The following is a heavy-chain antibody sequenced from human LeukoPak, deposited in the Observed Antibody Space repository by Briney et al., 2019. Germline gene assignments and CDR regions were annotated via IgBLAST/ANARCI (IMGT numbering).Heavy chain of an antibody. CDR3: ARALWGLAV. CDR1: GGSISSGAYY. CDR2: IYTSGST. V-gene: IGHV4-61*02. J-gene: IGHJ4*02. D-gene: IGHD7-27*01. Sequence: SETLSLTCTVSGGSISSGAYYWSWIRQPAGKGLEWIGRIYTSGSTNYNPSLKSRVTISVDTSKNQFSLKLSSVTAADTAVYYCARALWGLAVWGQGTLVTVSS.